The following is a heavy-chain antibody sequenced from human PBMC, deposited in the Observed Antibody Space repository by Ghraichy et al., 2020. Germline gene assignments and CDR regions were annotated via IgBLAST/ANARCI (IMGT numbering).Heavy chain of an antibody. CDR3: AAPSNLGHCSGGSCYDFFQH. D-gene: IGHD2-15*01. CDR2: ISGSGGST. V-gene: IGHV3-23*01. J-gene: IGHJ1*01. CDR1: GFMFSSYA. Sequence: GGSLRLSCAASGFMFSSYAMSWVRQAPGKGLEWVSAISGSGGSTYYADSVKGRFTISRDSSKNTLYLQMNSLSADDTAVYYCAAPSNLGHCSGGSCYDFFQHWGQGTLVTVSS.